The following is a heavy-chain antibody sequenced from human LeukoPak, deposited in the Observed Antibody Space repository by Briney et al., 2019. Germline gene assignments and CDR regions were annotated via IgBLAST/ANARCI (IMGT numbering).Heavy chain of an antibody. D-gene: IGHD6-13*01. Sequence: PSETLSLTCTVSGVSIISYYWSWIRQPPGKGLEWIAFIHSSGSTGYNPSLKSRFTISVDTSKNHFSLKVTSMSAAGTGVYYCARSLPGAIGAADFWGQGTLVTVSS. V-gene: IGHV4-59*01. CDR2: IHSSGST. CDR3: ARSLPGAIGAADF. CDR1: GVSIISYY. J-gene: IGHJ4*02.